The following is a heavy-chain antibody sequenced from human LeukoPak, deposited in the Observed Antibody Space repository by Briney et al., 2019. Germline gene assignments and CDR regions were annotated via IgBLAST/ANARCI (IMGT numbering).Heavy chain of an antibody. CDR1: GFSFTSYW. J-gene: IGHJ4*02. V-gene: IGHV5-51*01. CDR3: AFTSGSYFTPFDY. Sequence: PGESLKISCKGSGFSFTSYWIGWVRQMPGKGLEWMGIIYPGDSDTRYSPSFQGQVAISADKSISTAYLQWSSLKASDTAMYYCAFTSGSYFTPFDYWGQGTLVTVSS. CDR2: IYPGDSDT. D-gene: IGHD1-26*01.